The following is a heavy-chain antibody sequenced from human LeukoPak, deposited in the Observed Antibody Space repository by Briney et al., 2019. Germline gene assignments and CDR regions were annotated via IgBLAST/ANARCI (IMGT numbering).Heavy chain of an antibody. CDR3: ARDFTGGNYFNDY. Sequence: ASVKVSCKASGYTFSSYGISWVRQAPGLGLEWMGWISTYNGNTNYAQNLQGRVTMTTVTSTSTAYMELRSLRSDDTAVYYCARDFTGGNYFNDYWGQGTLVTVSS. D-gene: IGHD1-26*01. CDR1: GYTFSSYG. CDR2: ISTYNGNT. V-gene: IGHV1-18*04. J-gene: IGHJ4*02.